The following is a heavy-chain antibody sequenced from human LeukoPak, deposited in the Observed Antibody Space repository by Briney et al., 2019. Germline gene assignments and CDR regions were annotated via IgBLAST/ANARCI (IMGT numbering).Heavy chain of an antibody. CDR2: IYPGDSDT. CDR1: GYSFTSYW. V-gene: IGHV5-51*01. Sequence: GESLKISCKGSGYSFTSYWIGWVRQMPGKGLEWMGIIYPGDSDTRYSPSFQGQVTISADKSISTAYLQWSSLKASDTAMYYCARFSHSSGWFTGYFDYWGQGTLVTVSS. D-gene: IGHD6-19*01. CDR3: ARFSHSSGWFTGYFDY. J-gene: IGHJ4*02.